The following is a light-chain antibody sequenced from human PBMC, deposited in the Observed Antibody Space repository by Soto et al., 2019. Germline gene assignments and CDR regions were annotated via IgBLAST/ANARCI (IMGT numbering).Light chain of an antibody. V-gene: IGKV1-27*01. CDR1: QGISNY. Sequence: DIQMTQSPSSLSASVGDRVTITCRASQGISNYLAWYRQKPGTGPKLLIYAASTLQSGVPSRFSGSGSGTDFTLTISSLQPEDVATYYCQVYNSARWTFGQGTKVEIK. J-gene: IGKJ1*01. CDR2: AAS. CDR3: QVYNSARWT.